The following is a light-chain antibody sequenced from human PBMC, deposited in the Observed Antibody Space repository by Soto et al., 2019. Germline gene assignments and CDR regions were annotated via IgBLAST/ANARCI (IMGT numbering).Light chain of an antibody. CDR1: QGIGDT. Sequence: EVVMTQSPATLSVSPGEGVTLSCRASQGIGDTLAWYQHKPGQTPRLLIYDTSTRATGVPARFSGSRSGPDFTLSISRLEPEDFAVYYCQHYGSSPPRTFGQGTKVDIK. CDR3: QHYGSSPPRT. CDR2: DTS. J-gene: IGKJ1*01. V-gene: IGKV3-15*01.